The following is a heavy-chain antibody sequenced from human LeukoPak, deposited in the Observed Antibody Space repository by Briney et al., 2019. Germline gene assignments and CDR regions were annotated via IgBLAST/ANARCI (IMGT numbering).Heavy chain of an antibody. D-gene: IGHD5-12*01. Sequence: SETLSLTCTVSGGSISTFYWNWIRQPPGKGLEWIGYIYHSGDTRYKPSLKSRVTISVDTSKSQFSLKVSSVTAADTAVYYCARGGYSGSDWTTWGQGTLVTVSS. CDR1: GGSISTFY. CDR3: ARGGYSGSDWTT. V-gene: IGHV4-59*01. J-gene: IGHJ5*02. CDR2: IYHSGDT.